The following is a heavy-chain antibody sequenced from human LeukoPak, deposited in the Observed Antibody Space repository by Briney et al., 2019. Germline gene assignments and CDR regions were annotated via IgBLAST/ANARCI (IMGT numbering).Heavy chain of an antibody. V-gene: IGHV3-9*01. J-gene: IGHJ3*02. CDR3: ATPVAGTIDDAFDI. CDR2: ISWNSGSI. D-gene: IGHD6-19*01. CDR1: GFTFDDYA. Sequence: TGGSLRLSCAASGFTFDDYAMHWVRQAPGKGLEWVSGISWNSGSIGYADSVKGRFTISRDNAKNSLYLQMNSLRAEDTALYYCATPVAGTIDDAFDIWGQGTMVTVSS.